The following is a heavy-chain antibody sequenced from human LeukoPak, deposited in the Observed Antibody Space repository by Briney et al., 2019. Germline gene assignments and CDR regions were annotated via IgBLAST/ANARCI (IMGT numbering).Heavy chain of an antibody. D-gene: IGHD3-10*01. CDR2: IHPNSGNT. Sequence: ASVKVSCKTSGYSFNNYDISWLRQASGQGLEWVGWIHPNSGNTDYPQKFQGRVTITRDTSKRMAYMELSRLRSDDTAVYYCARVTIHYYNLYYYMDVWGKGTTVTVSS. CDR1: GYSFNNYD. CDR3: ARVTIHYYNLYYYMDV. J-gene: IGHJ6*03. V-gene: IGHV1-8*03.